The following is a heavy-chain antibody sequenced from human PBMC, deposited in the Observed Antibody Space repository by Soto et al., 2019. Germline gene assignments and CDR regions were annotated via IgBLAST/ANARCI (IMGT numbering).Heavy chain of an antibody. J-gene: IGHJ4*02. CDR1: GFTFSDFY. V-gene: IGHV3-11*06. Sequence: GGSLRLSCVTSGFTFSDFYMTWIRQAPEKGLEWLSYISPNSKYREYADSVKGRFTISRDNSKNTLYLQMSSLSADDTAVYYCVKSRGGNNFDFFDWGQGALVTVSS. CDR2: ISPNSKYR. CDR3: VKSRGGNNFDFFD. D-gene: IGHD5-12*01.